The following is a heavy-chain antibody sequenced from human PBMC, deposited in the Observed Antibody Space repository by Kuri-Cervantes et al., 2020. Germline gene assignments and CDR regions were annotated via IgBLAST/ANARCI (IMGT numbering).Heavy chain of an antibody. CDR2: IIPIFDAP. CDR3: ATALRGYCSGGSCYTLGVYYMDV. CDR1: GGTFSSYT. V-gene: IGHV1-69*06. D-gene: IGHD2-15*01. Sequence: SVKVSCKASGGTFSSYTISWVRQALGQGLEWVGGIIPIFDAPHYAQKFQGRVTITADNSTSTAYMELSSLRSEDTAVYYCATALRGYCSGGSCYTLGVYYMDVWGKGTTVTVSS. J-gene: IGHJ6*03.